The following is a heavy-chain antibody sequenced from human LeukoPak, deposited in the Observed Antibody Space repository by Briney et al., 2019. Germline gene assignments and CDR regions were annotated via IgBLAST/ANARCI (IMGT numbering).Heavy chain of an antibody. V-gene: IGHV6-1*01. J-gene: IGHJ4*02. CDR2: TYYGSKWNN. CDR3: TRGRNSAFDY. CDR1: GDIVSSNGVA. Sequence: SQTLSLTCALSGDIVSSNGVAWHWIRQSPSRGLEWLGRTYYGSKWNNDYALSVKSRITINPDTSKNQFSLQLNSVTPEDTAVYYCTRGRNSAFDYWGQGTLVTVSS. D-gene: IGHD1-14*01.